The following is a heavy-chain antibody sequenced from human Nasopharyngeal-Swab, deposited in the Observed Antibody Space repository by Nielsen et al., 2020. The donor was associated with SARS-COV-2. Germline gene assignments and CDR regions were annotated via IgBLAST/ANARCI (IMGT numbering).Heavy chain of an antibody. CDR2: INHSGST. Sequence: SETLSLTFAVYGGSFSGYYWSWIRKPPGKGLEWIGEINHSGSTNYNPSLKSRITISVDTTKNQFPLKLSSVTAAYTAVYYCARARTAKFWYSSSWYGGFDYWGQGTLVTVSS. V-gene: IGHV4-34*01. D-gene: IGHD6-13*01. CDR1: GGSFSGYY. J-gene: IGHJ4*02. CDR3: ARARTAKFWYSSSWYGGFDY.